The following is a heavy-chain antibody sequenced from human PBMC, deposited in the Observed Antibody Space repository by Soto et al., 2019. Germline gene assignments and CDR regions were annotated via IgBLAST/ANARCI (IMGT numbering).Heavy chain of an antibody. CDR1: GFTFSSYS. D-gene: IGHD3-3*02. CDR2: ISSSSSYI. J-gene: IGHJ6*02. V-gene: IGHV3-21*01. Sequence: EVQLVESGGGLVKPGGSLRLSCAASGFTFSSYSMNWVRQAPGKGLEWVSSISSSSSYIYYADSVKGRFTISRDNAKNSLYLQMNSLRAEDTAVYYCAREADLSNPETPYYYYGMDVWGQGTTVTVSS. CDR3: AREADLSNPETPYYYYGMDV.